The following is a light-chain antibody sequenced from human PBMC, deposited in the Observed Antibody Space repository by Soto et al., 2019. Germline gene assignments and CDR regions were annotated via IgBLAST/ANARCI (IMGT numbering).Light chain of an antibody. J-gene: IGLJ3*02. Sequence: QSALTQPASVSGSPGQSITISCTGTSSDVGAYNYVSWYRQHPGKAPKLMIYEVTNRPSGVSNRFSGSKSGSTASLTISGLQGEDEADYYCSSYTSSSTLVFGGGTKLTVL. CDR2: EVT. CDR1: SSDVGAYNY. V-gene: IGLV2-14*01. CDR3: SSYTSSSTLV.